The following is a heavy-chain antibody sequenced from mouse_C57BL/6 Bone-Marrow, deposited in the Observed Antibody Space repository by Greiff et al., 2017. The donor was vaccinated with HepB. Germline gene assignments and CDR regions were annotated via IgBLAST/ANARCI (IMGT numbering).Heavy chain of an antibody. CDR1: GYSITSGYY. D-gene: IGHD1-1*01. V-gene: IGHV3-6*01. CDR2: ISYDGSN. CDR3: ARESSYLYYFDY. Sequence: ESGPGLVKPSQSLSLTCSVTGYSITSGYYWNWIRQFPGNKLEWMGYISYDGSNNYNPSLKNRISITRDTSKNQFFLKLNSVTTEDTATYYCARESSYLYYFDYWGQGTTLTVSS. J-gene: IGHJ2*01.